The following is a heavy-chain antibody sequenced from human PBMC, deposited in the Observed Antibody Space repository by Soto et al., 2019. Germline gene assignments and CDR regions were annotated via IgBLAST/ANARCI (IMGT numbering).Heavy chain of an antibody. V-gene: IGHV4-59*01. CDR1: GGSISSYY. D-gene: IGHD6-13*01. J-gene: IGHJ3*02. CDR2: IYYSGST. CDR3: SREGYSSSWYASGAFDI. Sequence: SETLSLTCTVSGGSISSYYWSWIRQPPGKGLERIGYIYYSGSTNYNPSLKSRVTISVDTSKNQFSLKLSSVTAADTAVYYCSREGYSSSWYASGAFDIWGQGTMVTVS.